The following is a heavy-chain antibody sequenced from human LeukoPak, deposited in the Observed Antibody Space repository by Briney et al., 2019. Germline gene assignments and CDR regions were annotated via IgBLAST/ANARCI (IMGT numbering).Heavy chain of an antibody. Sequence: SETLSLTCTVSGGSMSSYYWSWIRQPPGKGLEWIGYIYYSGSTNYNPSLKSRVTISVDTSKNQFSLKLSSVTAADTAVYYCGGCSSTRGLHSYYGMDVWGQGTTVTVSS. CDR3: GGCSSTRGLHSYYGMDV. J-gene: IGHJ6*02. V-gene: IGHV4-59*08. D-gene: IGHD2-2*01. CDR2: IYYSGST. CDR1: GGSMSSYY.